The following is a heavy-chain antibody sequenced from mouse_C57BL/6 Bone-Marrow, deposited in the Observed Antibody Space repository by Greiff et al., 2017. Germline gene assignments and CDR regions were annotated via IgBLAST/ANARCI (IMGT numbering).Heavy chain of an antibody. Sequence: VQLQQSGPELVKPGASVKIPCKASGYTFTDYNMDWVKQSHGKSLEWIGDINPNNGGTIYNQKFKGKATLTVDKSSSTAYMELRSLTSEDTADYYCAREADGYLLYFDYWGQGTTLTVSS. CDR3: AREADGYLLYFDY. J-gene: IGHJ2*01. CDR1: GYTFTDYN. CDR2: INPNNGGT. D-gene: IGHD2-3*01. V-gene: IGHV1-18*01.